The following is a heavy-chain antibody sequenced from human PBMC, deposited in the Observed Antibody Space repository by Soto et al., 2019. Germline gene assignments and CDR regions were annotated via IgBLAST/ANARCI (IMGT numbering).Heavy chain of an antibody. D-gene: IGHD3-3*01. CDR2: TYYRSKWYN. CDR3: ARGLGSRFLEWLPVSNWFDP. V-gene: IGHV6-1*01. Sequence: SQTLSLTCAISGDSVSSNSAAWNWIRQSPSRGLEWLGRTYYRSKWYNDYAVSVKSRITINPDTSKNQFSLQLNSVTPEDTAVYYCARGLGSRFLEWLPVSNWFDPWGQGTLVNGSS. J-gene: IGHJ5*02. CDR1: GDSVSSNSAA.